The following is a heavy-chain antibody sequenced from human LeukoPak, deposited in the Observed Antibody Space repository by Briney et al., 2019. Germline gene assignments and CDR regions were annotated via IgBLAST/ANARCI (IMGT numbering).Heavy chain of an antibody. D-gene: IGHD3-22*01. CDR1: GFTFSSYW. CDR3: VRERPYDISGYYYPRFDY. J-gene: IGHJ4*02. V-gene: IGHV3-74*01. Sequence: PGGSLRLSCVASGFTFSSYWMHWVRQAPGKGLVWVSRIDSDGSTTSYGDSVKGRFTISRDNAKNTLYLQMNSLRAEDTAVYYCVRERPYDISGYYYPRFDYWGQGTLVTVSS. CDR2: IDSDGSTT.